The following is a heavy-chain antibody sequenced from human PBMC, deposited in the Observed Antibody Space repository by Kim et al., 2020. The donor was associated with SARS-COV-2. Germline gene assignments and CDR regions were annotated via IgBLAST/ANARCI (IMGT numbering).Heavy chain of an antibody. CDR2: IYHSGST. CDR3: ARSITIFGVVITFDY. Sequence: SETPSLTCAVSGGSISSSNWWSWVRQPPGKGLEWIGEIYHSGSTNYNPSLKSRVTISVDKSKNQFSLKLSSVTAADTAVYYCARSITIFGVVITFDYWGQGTLVTVSS. CDR1: GGSISSSNW. D-gene: IGHD3-3*01. J-gene: IGHJ4*02. V-gene: IGHV4-4*02.